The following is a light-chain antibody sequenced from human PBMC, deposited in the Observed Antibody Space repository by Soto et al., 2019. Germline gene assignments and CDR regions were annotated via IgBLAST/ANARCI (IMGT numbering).Light chain of an antibody. CDR1: ESINSC. J-gene: IGKJ1*01. Sequence: DIQMTQSPSTLSASVGDRVTITCRASESINSCLAWYQQKPGKAPKLLIYKASNLESGVPSRFSGSGSGTEFTLTITSLQPDDFATYYCQQYQSYSQFGQGTKVEIK. V-gene: IGKV1-5*03. CDR2: KAS. CDR3: QQYQSYSQ.